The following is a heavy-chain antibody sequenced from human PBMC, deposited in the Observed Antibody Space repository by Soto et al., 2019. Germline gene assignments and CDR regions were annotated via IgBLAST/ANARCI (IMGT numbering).Heavy chain of an antibody. CDR3: AKDAKEVVVIPAAIPVGDYYHDRDV. J-gene: IGHJ6*03. CDR2: ITWNSGNI. Sequence: EVQLVESGGGLVQPGRSLRLSCAASGFTFDDYAMHWVRQAPGKGLEWVSGITWNSGNIDYADSVRGRFPISRDNAKNAMYLQVTSLRVEGTALYYCAKDAKEVVVIPAAIPVGDYYHDRDVWGKGTTVTVSS. CDR1: GFTFDDYA. D-gene: IGHD2-2*01. V-gene: IGHV3-9*01.